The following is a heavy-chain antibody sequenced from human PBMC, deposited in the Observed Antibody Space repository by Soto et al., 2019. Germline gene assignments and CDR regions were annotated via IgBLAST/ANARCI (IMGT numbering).Heavy chain of an antibody. V-gene: IGHV3-23*01. CDR2: ISGSGGST. Sequence: EVQLLESGGGLVQPGGSLRLSCAASGFTFSSDAMSWVRQAPGKGLEWVSAISGSGGSTYYADSVKGRFTISRDNSKNTLSLQMNSLRAEDTAVYYCAKPLAAAGDFDSWGQGTLVTVSS. D-gene: IGHD6-13*01. J-gene: IGHJ4*02. CDR1: GFTFSSDA. CDR3: AKPLAAAGDFDS.